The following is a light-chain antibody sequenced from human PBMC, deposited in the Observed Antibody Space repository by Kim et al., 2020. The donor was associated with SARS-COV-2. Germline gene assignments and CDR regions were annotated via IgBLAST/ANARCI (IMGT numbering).Light chain of an antibody. CDR1: QSVSYNS. V-gene: IGKV3-20*01. CDR2: GAT. CDR3: QHYGRSPRA. Sequence: EIVLTQSPGTLPLSPGEVATLSCRGSQSVSYNSLAWYQKKIGQAPRLLIYGATNRSTGIPDRFSGSGSETDFTLTITRLEPEDFALYFCQHYGRSPRAFGQGAKVDIK. J-gene: IGKJ1*01.